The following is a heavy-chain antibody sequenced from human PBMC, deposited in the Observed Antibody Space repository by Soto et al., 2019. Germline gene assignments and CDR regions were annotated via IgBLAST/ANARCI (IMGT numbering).Heavy chain of an antibody. Sequence: QVQLQQWGAGLLKPSETLSLTCAVYGGSFSGYYWSWIRQPPGKGLEWIGEINHSGSTNYNPSLKSLVTISVDTSKNQFSLKLSSVTAADTAVYYCARVGSSSWYSQGYFDLWGRGTLVTVSS. CDR1: GGSFSGYY. D-gene: IGHD6-13*01. V-gene: IGHV4-34*01. CDR2: INHSGST. CDR3: ARVGSSSWYSQGYFDL. J-gene: IGHJ2*01.